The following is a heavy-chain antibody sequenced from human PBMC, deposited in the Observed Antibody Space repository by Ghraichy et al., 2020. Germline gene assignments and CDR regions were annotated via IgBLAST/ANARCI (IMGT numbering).Heavy chain of an antibody. CDR3: ARSKTYYDFWSGYYPFWHYYYYMDV. CDR1: GGSISSYY. J-gene: IGHJ6*03. Sequence: SETLSLTCTVSGGSISSYYWSWIRQPPGKGLEWIGYIYYSGSTNYNPSLKSRVTISVDTSKNQFSLKLSSVTAADTAVYYCARSKTYYDFWSGYYPFWHYYYYMDVWGKGTTVTVSS. V-gene: IGHV4-59*01. D-gene: IGHD3-3*01. CDR2: IYYSGST.